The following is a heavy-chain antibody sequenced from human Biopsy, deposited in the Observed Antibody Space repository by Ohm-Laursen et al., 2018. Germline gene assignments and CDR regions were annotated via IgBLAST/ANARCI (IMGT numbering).Heavy chain of an antibody. CDR1: GGSISNYY. CDR3: ARGRRTSGWPYFDN. CDR2: IYSSGST. Sequence: SDTLSLTCTVSGGSISNYYWSWIRQPAGKGLEWIGRIYSSGSTNYNPSLKNRVTMSVDTSKNQFYLKLYSVTAADTAVYYCARGRRTSGWPYFDNWGQGALVIVSP. D-gene: IGHD6-19*01. J-gene: IGHJ4*02. V-gene: IGHV4-4*07.